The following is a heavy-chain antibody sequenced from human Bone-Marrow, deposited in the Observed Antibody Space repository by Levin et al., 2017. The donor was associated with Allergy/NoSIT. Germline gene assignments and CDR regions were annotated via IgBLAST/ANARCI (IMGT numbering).Heavy chain of an antibody. J-gene: IGHJ3*02. V-gene: IGHV5-10-1*01. CDR3: ASPHTTTFSFDI. Sequence: GESLKISCQGSGYTFPNFWISWVRQTPDKGLEWLGRIDPSDSYTNYSPSFQGHVTISTDKSLSTAYLHWNSLRASDTAIYYCASPHTTTFSFDIWGQGTMVTVSS. CDR2: IDPSDSYT. D-gene: IGHD2/OR15-2a*01. CDR1: GYTFPNFW.